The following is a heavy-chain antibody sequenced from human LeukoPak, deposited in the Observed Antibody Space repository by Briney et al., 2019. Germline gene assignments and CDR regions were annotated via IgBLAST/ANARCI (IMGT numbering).Heavy chain of an antibody. CDR3: VRTLDATPTRGYWAY. V-gene: IGHV1-2*02. Sequence: ASVKVSCMASGYTFTIYFLHGLRQAPRQGPEWVGWINPNGGGTKYVQKLEGTVTITRDTSPTTAYMELGSLKADDTGVYFCVRTLDATPTRGYWAYWGQGTLVTVSS. D-gene: IGHD3-3*01. CDR2: INPNGGGT. J-gene: IGHJ4*02. CDR1: GYTFTIYF.